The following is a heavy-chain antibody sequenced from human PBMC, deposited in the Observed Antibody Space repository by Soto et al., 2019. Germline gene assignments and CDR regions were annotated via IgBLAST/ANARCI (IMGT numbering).Heavy chain of an antibody. CDR1: GLSFSCYA. V-gene: IGHV3-30*18. J-gene: IGHJ4*02. D-gene: IGHD3-3*01. CDR2: ISNDGSNE. Sequence: GGSLRLSCVASGLSFSCYAFHWVRQAPGKGLEWVAIISNDGSNEQYADSVKGRFAISRDNSKKTVYLQMDSLRGDDTAVYYCAKDQRFLESAYFDYWGQGTLVTVSS. CDR3: AKDQRFLESAYFDY.